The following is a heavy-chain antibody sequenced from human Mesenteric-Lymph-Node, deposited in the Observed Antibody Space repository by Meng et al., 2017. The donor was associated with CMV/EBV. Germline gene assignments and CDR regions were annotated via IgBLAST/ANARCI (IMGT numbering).Heavy chain of an antibody. CDR1: ISSSSYY. J-gene: IGHJ4*02. CDR3: ARFYYYDSSGYYPYYFDY. Sequence: ISSSSYYWGWIRPPPGKGLEWIGSISYSGTTYYNPSLKSRVTISVDTSNNQFSLKLNSVTAADTAVYYCARFYYYDSSGYYPYYFDYWGQGTLVTVSS. CDR2: ISYSGTT. D-gene: IGHD3-22*01. V-gene: IGHV4-39*01.